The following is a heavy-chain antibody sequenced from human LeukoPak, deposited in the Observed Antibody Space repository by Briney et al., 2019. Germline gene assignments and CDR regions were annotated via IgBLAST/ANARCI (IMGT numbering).Heavy chain of an antibody. CDR1: GFTFSTYS. CDR3: AKVFRGRWLQLHAFDI. J-gene: IGHJ3*02. Sequence: PGGSRRLSCAASGFTFSTYSMNWVRQAPGKGLEWISYISSFSGTIDYGDSVKGRFTISRDNSKNTLYLQMNSLRAEDTAVYYCAKVFRGRWLQLHAFDIWGQGTMVTVSS. D-gene: IGHD5-24*01. V-gene: IGHV3-48*01. CDR2: ISSFSGTI.